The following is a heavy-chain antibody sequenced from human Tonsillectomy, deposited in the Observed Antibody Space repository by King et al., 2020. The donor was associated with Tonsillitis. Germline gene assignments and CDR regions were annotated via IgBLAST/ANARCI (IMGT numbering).Heavy chain of an antibody. Sequence: VQLQESGPGLVKPSETLSLICTVSGASISSYYWSWIRQPPGKGLEWIGYIYYSGSTNYSPSLKSRVTVSVDTSKNQVSLKLSSVTAADTAVYYCARESPFGRGSGMGVWGQGTTVTVSS. V-gene: IGHV4-59*01. CDR1: GASISSYY. CDR3: ARESPFGRGSGMGV. D-gene: IGHD3-16*01. CDR2: IYYSGST. J-gene: IGHJ6*02.